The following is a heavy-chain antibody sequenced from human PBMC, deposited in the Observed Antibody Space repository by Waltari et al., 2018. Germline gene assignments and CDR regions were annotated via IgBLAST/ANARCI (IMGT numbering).Heavy chain of an antibody. D-gene: IGHD2-15*01. CDR1: NFSINSGAYY. CDR2: IYYRGSA. V-gene: IGHV4-39*01. CDR3: ARAECSTSSCFFVSGFDP. Sequence: QVHLQESGPELVEPSDTLYLTCTVSNFSINSGAYYWGGIRQPGGKGPEWIGNIYYRGSAYYNPSLESRVAISVDTSRNKFFLSLTSVTAADAAVYYCARAECSTSSCFFVSGFDPWGQGIHVTVSS. J-gene: IGHJ5*02.